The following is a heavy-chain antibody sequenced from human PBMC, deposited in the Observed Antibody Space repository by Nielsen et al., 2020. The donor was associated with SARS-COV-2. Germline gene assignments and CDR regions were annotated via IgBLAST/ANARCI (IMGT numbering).Heavy chain of an antibody. V-gene: IGHV4-4*02. Sequence: GSLRLSCAVSGGSISSSNWWSWVRQPPGKGLEWIGEIYHSGSTNYNPSLKSRVTISVDKSKNQYSLKLSSATAADTAVYYCARCGMYSSSSRFDPWGQGTPVTVSS. CDR2: IYHSGST. D-gene: IGHD6-6*01. J-gene: IGHJ5*02. CDR3: ARCGMYSSSSRFDP. CDR1: GGSISSSNW.